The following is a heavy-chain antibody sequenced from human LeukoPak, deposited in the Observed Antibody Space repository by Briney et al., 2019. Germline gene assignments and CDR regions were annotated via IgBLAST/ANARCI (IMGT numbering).Heavy chain of an antibody. CDR1: GFTVGSNY. J-gene: IGHJ5*02. Sequence: GGSLRLSCAASGFTVGSNYMSWVRQAPGETLEWVSIIYTSGNTYYADSVKGRFTISRDNSKNTLYLQMNSLRAEDTAVYYCARVPDGYNLGTYFDPWGQGTLVTVSS. CDR3: ARVPDGYNLGTYFDP. D-gene: IGHD5-24*01. V-gene: IGHV3-53*01. CDR2: IYTSGNT.